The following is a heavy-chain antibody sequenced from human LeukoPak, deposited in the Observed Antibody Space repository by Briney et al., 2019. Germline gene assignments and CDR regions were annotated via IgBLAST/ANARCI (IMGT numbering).Heavy chain of an antibody. D-gene: IGHD1-26*01. Sequence: PGGSLRLSCAGSGFTFGSYAINWVRQAPGKGLEWVSAIRTSSSATYYADSVKGRFATSRDDSRSTVFLQMNSVRAEDTAVYYCARGRVGALLHALDIWGQGTLVAVSS. CDR1: GFTFGSYA. CDR2: IRTSSSAT. V-gene: IGHV3-23*01. CDR3: ARGRVGALLHALDI. J-gene: IGHJ3*02.